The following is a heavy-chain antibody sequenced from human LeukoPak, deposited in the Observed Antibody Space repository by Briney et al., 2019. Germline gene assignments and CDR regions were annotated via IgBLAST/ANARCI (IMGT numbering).Heavy chain of an antibody. CDR3: ARNSHGYSSAWLQFNFDY. CDR2: INSYTGNT. Sequence: ASVKVSCKASGYIFPTYGITWVRQAPGQGLEWMGWINSYTGNTNYAQKFQGRVTMTTDTFTNTAYMELRSLRSDDTAVYYCARNSHGYSSAWLQFNFDYWGQGSLVTVSS. V-gene: IGHV1-18*01. CDR1: GYIFPTYG. J-gene: IGHJ4*02. D-gene: IGHD5-24*01.